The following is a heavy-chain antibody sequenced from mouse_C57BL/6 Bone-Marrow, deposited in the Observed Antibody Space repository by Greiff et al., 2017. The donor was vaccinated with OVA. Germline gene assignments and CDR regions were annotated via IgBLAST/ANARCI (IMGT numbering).Heavy chain of an antibody. Sequence: EVQRVESGGGLVQPGGSLKLSCAASGFTFSDYGMAWVRQAPRKGPEWVAFISNLAYSIYYADTVTGRFTISRENAKNTLYLEMSSLRSEDTAMYYCARQIDYSNYVLYAMDYWGQGTSVTVSS. CDR2: ISNLAYSI. D-gene: IGHD2-5*01. CDR1: GFTFSDYG. CDR3: ARQIDYSNYVLYAMDY. J-gene: IGHJ4*01. V-gene: IGHV5-15*01.